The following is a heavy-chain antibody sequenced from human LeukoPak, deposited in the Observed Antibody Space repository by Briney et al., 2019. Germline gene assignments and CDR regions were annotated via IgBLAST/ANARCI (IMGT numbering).Heavy chain of an antibody. CDR1: EFSVGSNY. CDR3: ARGPSGYHNP. Sequence: GGSLRLSCAASEFSVGSNYMTWGRQAPGKGLEWVSLMYSDVSTYYADSVKGRFTISSDNSKNTLYLQMNSVRAEDTAVYYCARGPSGYHNPGGEGTLVTVSS. V-gene: IGHV3-66*01. CDR2: MYSDVST. J-gene: IGHJ4*02. D-gene: IGHD5-12*01.